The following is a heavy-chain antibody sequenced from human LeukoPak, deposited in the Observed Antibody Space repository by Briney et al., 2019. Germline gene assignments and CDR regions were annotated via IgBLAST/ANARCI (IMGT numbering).Heavy chain of an antibody. D-gene: IGHD1-26*01. CDR3: AKDVEVPPVGNFDY. Sequence: GGSLRLSCAASGFTFSSYAMSWVRQAPGKGLEWVSALSGSGSRTYYADSVKGRFTIPRDNSKNTLYLQMNSLRAEDTALYYRAKDVEVPPVGNFDYWGQGTLVTVSS. J-gene: IGHJ4*02. V-gene: IGHV3-23*01. CDR1: GFTFSSYA. CDR2: LSGSGSRT.